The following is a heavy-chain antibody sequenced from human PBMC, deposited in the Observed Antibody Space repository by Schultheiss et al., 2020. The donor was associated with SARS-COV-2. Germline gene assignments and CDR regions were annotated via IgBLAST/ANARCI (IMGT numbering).Heavy chain of an antibody. D-gene: IGHD6-13*01. V-gene: IGHV4-39*01. CDR2: VYYTGST. Sequence: SQTLSLTCTVSGGSISSSRYWGWVRQTPGKGLQWIGSVYYTGSTYYNPSLKSRVTISVDTSKNQFSLKLSSVTAADTAVYYCARPGRTAAGAFDIWGQGTTVTVSS. J-gene: IGHJ3*02. CDR1: GGSISSSRY. CDR3: ARPGRTAAGAFDI.